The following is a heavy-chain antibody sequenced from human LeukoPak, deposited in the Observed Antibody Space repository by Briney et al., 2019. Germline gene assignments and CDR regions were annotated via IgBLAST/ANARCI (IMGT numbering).Heavy chain of an antibody. D-gene: IGHD4-17*01. V-gene: IGHV1-58*01. Sequence: SVKVSCKASGFTFTCSAVQWVRQARGQRLEWIGWIVVGSGNTNYAQKFQERVTITRDMSTSTAYMELSSLRSEDTAVYYCAASDYGDYYFDYWGQGTLVTVSS. J-gene: IGHJ4*02. CDR2: IVVGSGNT. CDR3: AASDYGDYYFDY. CDR1: GFTFTCSA.